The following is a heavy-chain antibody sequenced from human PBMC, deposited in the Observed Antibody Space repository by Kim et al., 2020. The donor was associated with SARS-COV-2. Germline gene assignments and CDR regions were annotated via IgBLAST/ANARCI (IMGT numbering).Heavy chain of an antibody. D-gene: IGHD3-22*01. CDR1: GGSISSYY. CDR3: ARVEYDSSGYYSYYFDY. J-gene: IGHJ4*02. CDR2: IYYSGST. Sequence: SETLSLTCTVSGGSISSYYWSWIRQPPGKGLEWIGYIYYSGSTNYNPSLKRRVTISVDTSKNQFSLQLSSVTAADTAVYYCARVEYDSSGYYSYYFDYGVQRTLVTVSS. V-gene: IGHV4-59*01.